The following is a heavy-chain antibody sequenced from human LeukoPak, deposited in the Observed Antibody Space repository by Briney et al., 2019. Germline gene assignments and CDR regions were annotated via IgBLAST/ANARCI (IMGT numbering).Heavy chain of an antibody. Sequence: SETLSLTCTVCGGSISSYYWSWIRQPPGKGLEWIGYIYYSGSTNYNPSLKSRVTISVDTSKNQFSLKLSSVTAADTAVYYCARVRITMVRGVITDYYYYGMDVWGQGTTVTVSS. CDR3: ARVRITMVRGVITDYYYYGMDV. D-gene: IGHD3-10*01. V-gene: IGHV4-59*01. J-gene: IGHJ6*02. CDR1: GGSISSYY. CDR2: IYYSGST.